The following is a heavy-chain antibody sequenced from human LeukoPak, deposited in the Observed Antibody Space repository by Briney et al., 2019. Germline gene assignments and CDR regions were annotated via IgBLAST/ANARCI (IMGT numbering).Heavy chain of an antibody. V-gene: IGHV3-7*01. CDR2: IKQDGSEK. D-gene: IGHD6-6*01. CDR3: PRDNSYWGSSAYSDY. CDR1: GFTVSSND. J-gene: IGHJ4*02. Sequence: GGSLRLSCEASGFTVSSNDMNWVRQVPGKGLEWVANIKQDGSEKYYVDSVKGRFTISRDNAKNSLYLQMNSLRAEDTAVYYCPRDNSYWGSSAYSDYWGQGTLVTVSS.